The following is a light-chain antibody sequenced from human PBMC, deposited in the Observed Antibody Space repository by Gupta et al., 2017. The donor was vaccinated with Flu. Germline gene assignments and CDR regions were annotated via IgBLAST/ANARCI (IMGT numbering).Light chain of an antibody. J-gene: IGKJ1*01. CDR3: QQSDSTPRT. Sequence: DIQMTQSLSSLSASVGDRVTITCRASQSISTYLNWYQQKPGKAPKLLIYGASSLQRGVPSRFSGSGSGTDFTLTISSLQPEDFVIYYCQQSDSTPRTFGQGTKVEIK. CDR1: QSISTY. V-gene: IGKV1-39*01. CDR2: GAS.